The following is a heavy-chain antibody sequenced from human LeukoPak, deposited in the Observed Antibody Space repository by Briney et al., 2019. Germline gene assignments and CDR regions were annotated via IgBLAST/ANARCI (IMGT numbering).Heavy chain of an antibody. D-gene: IGHD3-22*01. CDR3: ARVSSGGYFHTYYFDY. CDR1: GGSISGYY. CDR2: IRYSGAT. J-gene: IGHJ4*02. V-gene: IGHV4-59*01. Sequence: SETLSLTCTVSGGSISGYYWSWIRQPPGKGLEWIGYIRYSGATNYSPSLKSRATISVDTSKNQFSLHLISVIAADTAIYYCARVSSGGYFHTYYFDYWGQGTLVTVSS.